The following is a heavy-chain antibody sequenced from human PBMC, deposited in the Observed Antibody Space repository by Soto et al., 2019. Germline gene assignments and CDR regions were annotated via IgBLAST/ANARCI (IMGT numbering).Heavy chain of an antibody. J-gene: IGHJ4*02. CDR3: VRPDSTGYYVY. D-gene: IGHD3-22*01. V-gene: IGHV5-51*01. CDR1: GYTFTNYW. CDR2: IYPADSDT. Sequence: GESLKISCRVFGYTFTNYWLGWVRQMPGKGLEWMAIIYPADSDTRYSPSFQGQATISADKSISTAYLQWSSLKASDTAMYYCVRPDSTGYYVYWGQGTLVTVSS.